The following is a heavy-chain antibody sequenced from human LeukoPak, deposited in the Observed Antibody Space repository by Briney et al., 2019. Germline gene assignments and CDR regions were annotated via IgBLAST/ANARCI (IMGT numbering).Heavy chain of an antibody. CDR2: ISAYNGNT. CDR3: ARAGGYCSSTSCYHSDY. D-gene: IGHD2-2*01. CDR1: GYTFTSYG. V-gene: IGHV1-18*01. J-gene: IGHJ4*02. Sequence: GASVKVSCKASGYTFTSYGISWLRQAPGQGLEWMGRISAYNGNTNYAQKLQGRVTMTTDTSTSTAYMELRSLRSDDTAVYYCARAGGYCSSTSCYHSDYWGQGTLVTVSS.